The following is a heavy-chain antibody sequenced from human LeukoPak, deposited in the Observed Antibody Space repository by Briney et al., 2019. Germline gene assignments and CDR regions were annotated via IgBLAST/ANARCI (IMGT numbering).Heavy chain of an antibody. V-gene: IGHV4-31*03. CDR3: ARGRYSYGWNDC. Sequence: PSETLSLTCTVPGDSIGTSAYYWNWIRQHPGKGLEWIGFISDSGSTLYNPSLKSRVTISSDTSKNQFSLKLTSVTAADMAVYYCARGRYSYGWNDCWGQGTLVTVSS. D-gene: IGHD3-16*02. CDR1: GDSIGTSAYY. CDR2: ISDSGST. J-gene: IGHJ4*02.